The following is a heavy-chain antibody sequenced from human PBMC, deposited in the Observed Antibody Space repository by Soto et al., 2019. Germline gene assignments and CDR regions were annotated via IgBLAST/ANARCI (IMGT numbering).Heavy chain of an antibody. V-gene: IGHV4-4*07. Sequence: QVQLQESGPGLVKPSETLSLTCTVSNGSISNFYWSWMRQSAGQGLEWIGLIHRSGSATYNPSLRCRVTMSVDTSMHQASLNVNSVIRADTHVYYCAITSHKASWADPRDLGILVT. D-gene: IGHD5-18*01. CDR2: IHRSGSA. CDR1: NGSISNFY. J-gene: IGHJ5*02. CDR3: AITSHKASWADP.